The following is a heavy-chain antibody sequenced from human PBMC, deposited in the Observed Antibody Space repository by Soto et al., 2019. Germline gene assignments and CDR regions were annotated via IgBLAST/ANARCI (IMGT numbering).Heavy chain of an antibody. Sequence: EVQLLESGGGLGQPGGSLRLSCAASGFTFSSYAMTWVRQAPGRGLEWVSAISGSGSPTYYADSVKGRFTISRDNSKNTLYLKMNSLRADDTAVYYCARDMSGGTYNYYYGMDVW. V-gene: IGHV3-23*01. D-gene: IGHD1-26*01. CDR1: GFTFSSYA. J-gene: IGHJ6*01. CDR3: ARDMSGGTYNYYYGMDV. CDR2: ISGSGSPT.